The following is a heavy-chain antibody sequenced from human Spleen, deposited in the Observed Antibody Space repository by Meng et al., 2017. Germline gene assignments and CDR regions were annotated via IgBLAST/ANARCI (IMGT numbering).Heavy chain of an antibody. V-gene: IGHV3-23*01. J-gene: IGHJ4*02. CDR2: TSGSGVSI. D-gene: IGHD5-12*01. CDR3: AKDLATAAD. Sequence: GESLKISCAASGFTFNSYTMSWVRQAPGKGLAWVSTTSGSGVSIYTADSVKGRFTISRDNSKNTLYLQMNSLRAEDTAFYYCAKDLATAADWGQGTLVTVSS. CDR1: GFTFNSYT.